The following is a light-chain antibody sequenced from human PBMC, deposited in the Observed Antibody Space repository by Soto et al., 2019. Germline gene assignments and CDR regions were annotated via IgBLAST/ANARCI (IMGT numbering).Light chain of an antibody. CDR3: QQSYSNTPT. V-gene: IGKV1-39*01. Sequence: IEMTQSPSSLSVSVGDRVTITCRASQSISDYLNWYQQRPGKAPKLLIYGASSLQSGVPSRFSGSGSGTDFTLTVTSLQPEDFATYYCQQSYSNTPTFGQGTKVDIK. CDR1: QSISDY. J-gene: IGKJ1*01. CDR2: GAS.